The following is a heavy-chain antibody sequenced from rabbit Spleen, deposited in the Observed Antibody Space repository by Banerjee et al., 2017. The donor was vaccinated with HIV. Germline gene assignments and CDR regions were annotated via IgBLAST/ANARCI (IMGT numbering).Heavy chain of an antibody. CDR1: GFSFSSSDY. D-gene: IGHD7-1*01. Sequence: QSLEESGGGLVQPEGSLALTCKASGFSFSSSDYICWVRRAPGKGLEWIACISTSSGTTRYATWVNGRFAISKTSTTVTLQMTSLTAADTATCFCARGANSAGYNVDLWGPGTLVTVS. CDR3: ARGANSAGYNVDL. J-gene: IGHJ4*01. V-gene: IGHV1S40*01. CDR2: ISTSSGTT.